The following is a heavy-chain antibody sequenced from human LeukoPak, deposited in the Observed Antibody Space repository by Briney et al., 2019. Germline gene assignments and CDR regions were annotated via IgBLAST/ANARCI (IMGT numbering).Heavy chain of an antibody. D-gene: IGHD6-19*01. CDR3: ARGFSTGWYFDP. CDR1: GASVSSGGYY. CDR2: INPSGDT. J-gene: IGHJ2*01. Sequence: TLSLTCSVSGASVSSGGYYYSWIRQPAGKGMEWIGRINPSGDTNYNPSLKSRVTMSIQTSKNQLFLNLISVTAADTALYYCARGFSTGWYFDPWGRGTQVTVSS. V-gene: IGHV4-61*02.